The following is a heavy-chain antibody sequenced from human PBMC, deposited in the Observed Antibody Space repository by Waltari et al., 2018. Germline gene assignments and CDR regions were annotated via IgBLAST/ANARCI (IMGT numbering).Heavy chain of an antibody. CDR3: ARVXYXXYPGAGXX. Sequence: EGXXXESGGGLVQPGRSLRVSGEGSGFIFSSDAMPWVRQAPXKGLDDVXVISATGXTXXXKSXKGRXTISRDNSXNTLYLQMXXXRTEXIGXXXCARVXYXXYPGAGXXXXXGTLVXVSS. J-gene: IGHJ4*02. CDR2: ISATGXT. V-gene: IGHV3-64*01. CDR1: GFIFSSDA. D-gene: IGHD1-26*01.